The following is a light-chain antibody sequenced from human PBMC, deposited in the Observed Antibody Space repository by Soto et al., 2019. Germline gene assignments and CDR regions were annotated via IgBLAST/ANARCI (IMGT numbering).Light chain of an antibody. Sequence: EIVMTQSPATLSVSPGERATLSCRASQSVNIYLAWYQQKPGQAPRLLIFGASYRATGIPARFSGSGSGTEFNLTISSLQSEDFAVYFYQQYDDWLRLTFGGGTKVDIK. CDR3: QQYDDWLRLT. V-gene: IGKV3D-15*01. J-gene: IGKJ4*01. CDR2: GAS. CDR1: QSVNIY.